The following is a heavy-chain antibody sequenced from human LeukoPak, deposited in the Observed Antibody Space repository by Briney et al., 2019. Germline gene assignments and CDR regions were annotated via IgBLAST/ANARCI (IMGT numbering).Heavy chain of an antibody. V-gene: IGHV3-43D*03. CDR1: RFTFDDYA. D-gene: IGHD3-3*01. J-gene: IGHJ4*02. CDR3: AKDKRERDRFFRRFLEWLTVDY. CDR2: ISWDGGST. Sequence: GGSLRLSCAASRFTFDDYAMHWVRQAPGKGLEWVSLISWDGGSTYYADSVKGRFTISRDNSKNSLYLQMNSLRAEDTALYYCAKDKRERDRFFRRFLEWLTVDYWGQGALVTVSS.